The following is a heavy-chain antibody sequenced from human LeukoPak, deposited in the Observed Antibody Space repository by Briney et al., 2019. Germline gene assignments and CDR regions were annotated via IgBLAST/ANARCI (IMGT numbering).Heavy chain of an antibody. D-gene: IGHD3-10*01. CDR3: ARATYYYDSVDAFDI. Sequence: GGSLRLSCAASKFTFSSYAKNWVRQAPGKGLEWISHISGASVSIYYADSVKGRFTISRDNAKNSLYLQMNSLRAEDTAMYYCARATYYYDSVDAFDIWGQGTMVTVSS. V-gene: IGHV3-48*01. CDR2: ISGASVSI. J-gene: IGHJ3*02. CDR1: KFTFSSYA.